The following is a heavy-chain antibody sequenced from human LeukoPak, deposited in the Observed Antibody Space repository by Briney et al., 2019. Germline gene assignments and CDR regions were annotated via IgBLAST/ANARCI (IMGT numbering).Heavy chain of an antibody. CDR2: IYYSGTT. Sequence: SETLSLTCTVSGGSVSGYCWSWIRQPPGKGLEWIGPIYYSGTTNYNPSLKSRVTMSLDTSKKQFSLKLSSVTAADTAVYYCARGEPAFSSGWYTYFIDYWGQGTLVTVSS. CDR3: ARGEPAFSSGWYTYFIDY. D-gene: IGHD6-19*01. V-gene: IGHV4-59*02. J-gene: IGHJ4*02. CDR1: GGSVSGYC.